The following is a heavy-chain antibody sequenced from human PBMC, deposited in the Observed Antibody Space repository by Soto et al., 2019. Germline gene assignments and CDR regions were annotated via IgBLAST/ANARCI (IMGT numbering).Heavy chain of an antibody. V-gene: IGHV3-21*01. CDR1: GFTFSTYS. D-gene: IGHD3-10*01. CDR2: ISSSSRYI. CDR3: ARDSNYVGSGSPFDY. J-gene: IGHJ4*02. Sequence: EVQLVESGGGLVKPGGSLRLSCAASGFTFSTYSMNWVRQAPGKGLEWVSSISSSSRYIYYADSVKGRFTISRDNARNSLYLQMNSLRAEDTAVYYCARDSNYVGSGSPFDYWGQGILVTVSS.